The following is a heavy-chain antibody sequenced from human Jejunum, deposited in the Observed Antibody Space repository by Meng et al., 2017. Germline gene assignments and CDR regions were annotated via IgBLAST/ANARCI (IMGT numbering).Heavy chain of an antibody. Sequence: QIQLQQQGPGLVKPCQTLSLPCAIPGDSVSSNSAGWNWIRHSPSRGLEWLGRTYYRSKWYIDYAVSVKSRITINPDTSKNQFSLHLNSVTPEDTAVYYCAGGGLVRSTRGYFDYWGQGTLVTVSS. CDR3: AGGGLVRSTRGYFDY. CDR2: TYYRSKWYI. CDR1: GDSVSSNSAG. J-gene: IGHJ4*02. D-gene: IGHD1-26*01. V-gene: IGHV6-1*01.